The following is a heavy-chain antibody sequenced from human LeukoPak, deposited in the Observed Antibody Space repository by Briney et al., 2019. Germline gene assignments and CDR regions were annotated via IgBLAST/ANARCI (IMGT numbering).Heavy chain of an antibody. J-gene: IGHJ4*02. CDR3: ARAEQWTLYYFDY. D-gene: IGHD6-19*01. V-gene: IGHV3-48*03. Sequence: GGSLRLSCAASGFTFSSYEMNWVRQAPGKGLEWVSYISSSGSTIYYADSVKGRFTISRDNAKNSLYLQMNSLRAEDTAVYYCARAEQWTLYYFDYWGQGTLVTVSS. CDR2: ISSSGSTI. CDR1: GFTFSSYE.